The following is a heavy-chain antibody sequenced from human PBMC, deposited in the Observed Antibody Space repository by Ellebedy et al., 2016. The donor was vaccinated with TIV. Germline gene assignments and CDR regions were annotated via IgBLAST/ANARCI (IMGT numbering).Heavy chain of an antibody. CDR3: AKDTRGQQLVLGDY. V-gene: IGHV3-30-3*01. CDR1: GLTFSTYA. J-gene: IGHJ4*02. CDR2: ISYDGSNK. Sequence: GESLKISCVASGLTFSTYAMSWVRQAPGKGLEWVAVISYDGSNKYNADSVKGRFTISRDNSKNTLYLQMNSLRAEDTAVYYCAKDTRGQQLVLGDYWGQGTLVTVSS. D-gene: IGHD6-13*01.